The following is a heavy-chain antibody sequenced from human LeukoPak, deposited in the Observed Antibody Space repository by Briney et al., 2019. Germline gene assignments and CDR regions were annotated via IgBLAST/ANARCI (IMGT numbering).Heavy chain of an antibody. CDR3: AKEPTAYSSGWYGTFGFDY. CDR2: IWYDGSNK. Sequence: GRSLRLSCAASGFTFSSYGMHWVRQAPGKGLEWVAVIWYDGSNKYYADSVKGRFTISRDNSKNTLYLQMNSLRAEDTAVYYCAKEPTAYSSGWYGTFGFDYWGQGTLVTVSS. D-gene: IGHD6-19*01. J-gene: IGHJ4*02. V-gene: IGHV3-33*06. CDR1: GFTFSSYG.